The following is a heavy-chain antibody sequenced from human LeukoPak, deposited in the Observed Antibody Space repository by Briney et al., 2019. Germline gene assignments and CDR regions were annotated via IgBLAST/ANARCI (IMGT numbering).Heavy chain of an antibody. J-gene: IGHJ6*03. CDR2: IWYDGSNK. V-gene: IGHV3-30*02. D-gene: IGHD3-22*01. Sequence: PGGSLRLSCAASGFTFSSYGTHWVRQAPGKGLEWVAVIWYDGSNKYYADSVKGRFTISRDNSKNTLYLQMNSLRAEDTAVYYCARNYYDSSGYYYHYYYYYMDVWGKGTTVTVSS. CDR3: ARNYYDSSGYYYHYYYYYMDV. CDR1: GFTFSSYG.